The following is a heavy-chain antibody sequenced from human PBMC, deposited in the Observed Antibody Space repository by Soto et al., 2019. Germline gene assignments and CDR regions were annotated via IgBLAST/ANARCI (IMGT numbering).Heavy chain of an antibody. D-gene: IGHD1-26*01. Sequence: GGSLRLSCAASGFTFSSYGMHWVRQAPGKGLEWVAVIWYDGSNKYYADSVKGRFTISRDNSKNTLYLQMNSLRAEDTAVYYCARGRYYGGSYYFDYWGQGTLVTVSS. CDR3: ARGRYYGGSYYFDY. V-gene: IGHV3-33*01. CDR1: GFTFSSYG. CDR2: IWYDGSNK. J-gene: IGHJ4*02.